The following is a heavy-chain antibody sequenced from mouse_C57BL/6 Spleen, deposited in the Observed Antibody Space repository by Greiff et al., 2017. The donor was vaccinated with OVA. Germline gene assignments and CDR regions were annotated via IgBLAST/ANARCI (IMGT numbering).Heavy chain of an antibody. D-gene: IGHD1-1*01. CDR3: AREGTHYYGSSPFAY. CDR1: GYSITSGYY. CDR2: ISYDGSN. J-gene: IGHJ3*01. Sequence: EVQLVESGPGLVKPSQSLSLTCSVTGYSITSGYYWNWIRQFPGNKLEWMGYISYDGSNNYNPSLKNRISITRDTSKNQFFLKLNSVTTEDTATYYGAREGTHYYGSSPFAYWGQGTLVTVSA. V-gene: IGHV3-6*01.